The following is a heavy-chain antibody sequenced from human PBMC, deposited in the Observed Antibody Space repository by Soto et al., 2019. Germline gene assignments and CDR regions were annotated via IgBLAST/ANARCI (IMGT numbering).Heavy chain of an antibody. Sequence: PGGSLRLSCAASGFTFSSYAMSWVRQAPGKGLEWVSAIGGSGGSTYYADSVKGRFTISRDNSKNTLYLQMNSLRAEDTAVYYCAKVHVEMDTIDAFDIWGQGTMVTVSS. J-gene: IGHJ3*02. CDR1: GFTFSSYA. CDR2: IGGSGGST. V-gene: IGHV3-23*01. CDR3: AKVHVEMDTIDAFDI.